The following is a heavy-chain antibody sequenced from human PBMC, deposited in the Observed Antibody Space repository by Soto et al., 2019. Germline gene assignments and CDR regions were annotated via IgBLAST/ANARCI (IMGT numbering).Heavy chain of an antibody. CDR1: GYSISSGYY. D-gene: IGHD5-18*01. V-gene: IGHV4-38-2*02. J-gene: IGHJ4*02. Sequence: PSETLSLTCAVSGYSISSGYYWGWIRQPPGKGLEWIGSIYHSGSTYYNPSLKSRVTISVDTSKNQFSLKLSSVTAADTAVYYCARDVDTAMVTDYWCQGTLVTVSS. CDR3: ARDVDTAMVTDY. CDR2: IYHSGST.